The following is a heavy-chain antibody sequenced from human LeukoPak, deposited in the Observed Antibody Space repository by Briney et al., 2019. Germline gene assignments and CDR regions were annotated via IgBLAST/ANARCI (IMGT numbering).Heavy chain of an antibody. CDR3: ARAMVRGVTASSDY. V-gene: IGHV3-48*02. CDR2: ISSSSSTI. Sequence: GALRHSCVASRFTLSSYRMKWVRPAPAKGREWVSYISSSSSTIFYADSVKGRFTISRDNAKNSLYLQKNSLRDGDTAVYYCARAMVRGVTASSDYWGQGTLVTVSS. D-gene: IGHD3-10*01. CDR1: RFTLSSYR. J-gene: IGHJ4*02.